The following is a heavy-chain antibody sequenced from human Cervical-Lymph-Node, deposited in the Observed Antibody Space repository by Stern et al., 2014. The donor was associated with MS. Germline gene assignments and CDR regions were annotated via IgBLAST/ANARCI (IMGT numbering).Heavy chain of an antibody. V-gene: IGHV4-59*01. J-gene: IGHJ5*02. D-gene: IGHD6-19*01. CDR1: GDSISNYY. Sequence: VQLVESGPGLVKPSETLSLMCTVSGDSISNYYWNWIRQTPGRGLQWIGYVYYTGSTSYNPSLKSRVTISLGTSKNQFSLKLNSVTAADTAVYYCARGVIALALNWFDLWGQGTPVTVSS. CDR3: ARGVIALALNWFDL. CDR2: VYYTGST.